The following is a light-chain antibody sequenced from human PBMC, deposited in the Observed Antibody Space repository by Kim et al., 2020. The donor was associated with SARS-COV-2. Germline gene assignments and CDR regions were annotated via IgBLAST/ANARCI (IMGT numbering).Light chain of an antibody. CDR3: GTWDSSLSVWV. CDR2: DNN. Sequence: GQKVTISCSGSSSNIERNFVSWYQHLPGTAPRLLIFDNNKRPSGIPDRFSASKSGTSATLGVSGLQTGDEADYYCGTWDSSLSVWVFGGGTQLTVL. V-gene: IGLV1-51*01. CDR1: SSNIERNF. J-gene: IGLJ3*02.